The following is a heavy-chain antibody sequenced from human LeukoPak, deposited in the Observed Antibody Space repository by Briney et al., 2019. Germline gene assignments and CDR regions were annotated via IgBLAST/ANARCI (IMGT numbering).Heavy chain of an antibody. CDR2: IYYSGST. CDR3: AGDSALSAGFDY. V-gene: IGHV4-31*03. D-gene: IGHD1-14*01. Sequence: PSETLSLTCTVSGGSISSGGYYWSWIRQHPGKGLEWIGYIYYSGSTYYNPSLKSRVTISVDTSKNQFSLKLSSVTAADTAVYYCAGDSALSAGFDYWGQGTLVTVSS. CDR1: GGSISSGGYY. J-gene: IGHJ4*02.